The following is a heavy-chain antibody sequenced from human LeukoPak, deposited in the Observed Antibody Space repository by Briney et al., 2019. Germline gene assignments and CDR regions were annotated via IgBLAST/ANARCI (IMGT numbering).Heavy chain of an antibody. CDR3: ARGFGGGMDV. D-gene: IGHD3-10*01. V-gene: IGHV4-59*01. J-gene: IGHJ6*02. CDR2: IYYSGST. Sequence: SETLSLTCTVSGGSISSYYWSWIRQPPGKGPEWIGYIYYSGSTNYNPSLKSRVTISVDTSKNQFSLKLSSVTAADTAVYYCARGFGGGMDVWGQGTTVTVSS. CDR1: GGSISSYY.